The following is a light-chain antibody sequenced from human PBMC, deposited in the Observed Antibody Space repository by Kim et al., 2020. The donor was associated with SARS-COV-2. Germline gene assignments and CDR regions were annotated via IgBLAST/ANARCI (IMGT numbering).Light chain of an antibody. Sequence: SNCKSSQSVLKNTNNKNYLAWYQPKQGQPPNLLVYGASTRESGVPDRFSGSGSGTDFTLTISSLQAEDVAVYYCQQYYSIPITFGQGTRLEIK. CDR3: QQYYSIPIT. CDR2: GAS. J-gene: IGKJ5*01. V-gene: IGKV4-1*01. CDR1: QSVLKNTNNKNY.